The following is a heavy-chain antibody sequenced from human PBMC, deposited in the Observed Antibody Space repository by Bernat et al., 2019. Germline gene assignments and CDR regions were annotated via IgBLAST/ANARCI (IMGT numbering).Heavy chain of an antibody. CDR3: AKNRDYGDSKPDDF. Sequence: EVQLLESGGGLVQPGGSLRLSCAASGFTFSSYAMSWVRQAPGKGLEWVSAISGSGDNAYYADSVKDRFTISRDNSKSTLYLQMNSLRDEDTAAYYCAKNRDYGDSKPDDFWGQGTLVTVSS. V-gene: IGHV3-23*01. CDR1: GFTFSSYA. J-gene: IGHJ4*02. D-gene: IGHD4-17*01. CDR2: ISGSGDNA.